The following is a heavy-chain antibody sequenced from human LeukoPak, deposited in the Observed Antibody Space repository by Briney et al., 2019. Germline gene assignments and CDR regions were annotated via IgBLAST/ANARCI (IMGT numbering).Heavy chain of an antibody. CDR1: GYTFTSYY. V-gene: IGHV1-46*01. CDR3: ARDRAGYFYAMDV. J-gene: IGHJ6*02. Sequence: RASVKVSCKASGYTFTSYYMHWVRQAPGQGLEWMGIINPSGGSTSYAQKFQGRVTMTRDTSTSTVYMELSSLRSEDTALYYCARDRAGYFYAMDVWGQGTSVTVSS. D-gene: IGHD5-24*01. CDR2: INPSGGST.